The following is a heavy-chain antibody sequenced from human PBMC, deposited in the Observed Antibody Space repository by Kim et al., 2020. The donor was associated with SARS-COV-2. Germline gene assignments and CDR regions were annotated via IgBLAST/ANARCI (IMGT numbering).Heavy chain of an antibody. J-gene: IGHJ6*02. CDR3: ASRGLYKSNLYYYYGMDV. Sequence: SVKVSCKASGGTFSSYAISWVRQAPGQGLEWMGGIIPIFGTANYAQKFQGRVTITADESTSTAYMELSSLRSEDTAVYYCASRGLYKSNLYYYYGMDVWGQGTTVTVSS. D-gene: IGHD1-20*01. CDR1: GGTFSSYA. CDR2: IIPIFGTA. V-gene: IGHV1-69*13.